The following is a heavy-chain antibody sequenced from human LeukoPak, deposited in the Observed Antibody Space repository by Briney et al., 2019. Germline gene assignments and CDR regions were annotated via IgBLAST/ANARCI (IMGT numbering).Heavy chain of an antibody. V-gene: IGHV3-30*03. J-gene: IGHJ4*02. D-gene: IGHD3-22*01. Sequence: GGSLRLSCAASGFTFSYFGLHWVRLAPGKGLEWVALISTDPSNKNYADSVKGRFTISRDNSKNTLYLQMNSLRAEDTAVYYCARLYGVVVTSYYFDYWGQGTLVTVSS. CDR2: ISTDPSNK. CDR1: GFTFSYFG. CDR3: ARLYGVVVTSYYFDY.